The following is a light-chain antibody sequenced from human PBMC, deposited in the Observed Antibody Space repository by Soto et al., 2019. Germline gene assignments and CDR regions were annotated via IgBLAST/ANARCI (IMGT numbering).Light chain of an antibody. CDR3: SSYTSSNSYV. J-gene: IGLJ1*01. V-gene: IGLV2-14*03. Sequence: QSALTQPASVSGSPGQSIAISCTGSISDVGGYKYVSWYQQHPGKAPKLMIYDVSNRPSGVSDRFSGSKSGNTASLTISGLQSEDEADYYCSSYTSSNSYVFGTGTKLTVL. CDR1: ISDVGGYKY. CDR2: DVS.